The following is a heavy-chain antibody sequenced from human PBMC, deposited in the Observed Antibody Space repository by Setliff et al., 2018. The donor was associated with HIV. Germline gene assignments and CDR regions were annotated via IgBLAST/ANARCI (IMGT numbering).Heavy chain of an antibody. Sequence: PSETLSLTCGVSGDSVRKSNWWSWVRQTPGKGLEWIGEIHHSGDNNYNPSLKSRVTMSVDTSKNQFSLKSKSMTATDTAVYYCARGVVMRGIIVGRPLDSWGRGTLVTVSS. D-gene: IGHD2-21*01. CDR3: ARGVVMRGIIVGRPLDS. V-gene: IGHV4-4*02. CDR1: GDSVRKSNW. CDR2: IHHSGDN. J-gene: IGHJ4*02.